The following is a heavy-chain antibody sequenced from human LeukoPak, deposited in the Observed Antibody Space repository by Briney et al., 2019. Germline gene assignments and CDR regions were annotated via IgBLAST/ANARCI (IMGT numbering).Heavy chain of an antibody. J-gene: IGHJ5*02. CDR2: ISAYNGNT. V-gene: IGHV1-18*01. CDR1: VYTFTSYG. D-gene: IGHD2-2*01. CDR3: ARGPGLLGYCSSTSCLFDP. Sequence: ASVKVSCKASVYTFTSYGISWVRQAPGQGLEWMGWISAYNGNTNYAQKLQGRVTMTTDTSTSTAYMELRSLRSDDTAVYYCARGPGLLGYCSSTSCLFDPWGQGTLVTVSS.